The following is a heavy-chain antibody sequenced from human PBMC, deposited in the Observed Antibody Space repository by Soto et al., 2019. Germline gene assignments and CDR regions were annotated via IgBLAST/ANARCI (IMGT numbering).Heavy chain of an antibody. D-gene: IGHD3-10*01. CDR1: GFTFSSYS. CDR3: ARDRALYYYGSGSYSPFDY. Sequence: GGSLRLSCAASGFTFSSYSMNWVRQVPGKGLEWVSYISSSSSTIYYADSVKGRFTISRDNAKNSLYLQMNSLRDEDTAVYYCARDRALYYYGSGSYSPFDYWGQGTPVTVSS. CDR2: ISSSSSTI. J-gene: IGHJ4*02. V-gene: IGHV3-48*02.